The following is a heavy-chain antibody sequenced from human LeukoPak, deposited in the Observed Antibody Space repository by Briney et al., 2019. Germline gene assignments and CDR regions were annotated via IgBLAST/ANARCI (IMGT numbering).Heavy chain of an antibody. CDR3: TRGPSGSYYKTDFDY. CDR1: GFTFGDYA. CDR2: IRNKAYGGTP. D-gene: IGHD1-26*01. J-gene: IGHJ4*02. V-gene: IGHV3-49*03. Sequence: PGGSLRLSCTGSGFTFGDYAVSWFRQAPGKGLEWVGFIRNKAYGGTPEDAASMKGRFTISRDDSKSIAYLQMNSLRTEDTAVYYCTRGPSGSYYKTDFDYWGQGTRVTVSS.